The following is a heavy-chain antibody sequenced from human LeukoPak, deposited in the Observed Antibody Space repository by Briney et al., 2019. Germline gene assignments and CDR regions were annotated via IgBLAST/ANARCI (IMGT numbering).Heavy chain of an antibody. CDR1: GASISNSAYY. Sequence: SETLSFSCTVSGASISNSAYYWLWIRQPPGEGLECIGTVHYSGSTFYNPSLKSRVNISVDTSKNQFSLQLSSVTAADTAVYYCARLFFVIDTWGQGTLVTASS. CDR3: ARLFFVIDT. V-gene: IGHV4-39*01. J-gene: IGHJ5*02. CDR2: VHYSGST. D-gene: IGHD3-3*01.